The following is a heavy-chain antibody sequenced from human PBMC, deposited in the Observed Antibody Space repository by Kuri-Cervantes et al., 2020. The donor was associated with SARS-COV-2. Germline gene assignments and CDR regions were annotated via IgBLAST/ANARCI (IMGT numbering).Heavy chain of an antibody. CDR3: AREPSTYYDILTGYSHDAFDI. Sequence: SETLSLTCTVSGGSISSGDYYWSWIRQPPGKGLEWIGYIYYSWSTYYNPSLKSRVTISVDTSKNQFSLKLSSVTAADTAVYYCAREPSTYYDILTGYSHDAFDIWGQGTMVTVSS. CDR2: IYYSWST. J-gene: IGHJ3*02. V-gene: IGHV4-30-4*08. D-gene: IGHD3-9*01. CDR1: GGSISSGDYY.